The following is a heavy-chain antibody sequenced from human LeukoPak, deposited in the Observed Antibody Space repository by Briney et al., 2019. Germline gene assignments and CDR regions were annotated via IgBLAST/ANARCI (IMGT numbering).Heavy chain of an antibody. CDR1: GFTFSSYA. CDR3: ARQRGQWELPYYDY. V-gene: IGHV3-23*01. CDR2: ISGSGGST. Sequence: GGSLRLSCAASGFTFSSYAMSWVRQAPGKGLEWVSAISGSGGSTYYADSVKGRFTISRDNSKNTLYLQMNSLRAEDTAVYYCARQRGQWELPYYDYWGQGTLVTVSS. D-gene: IGHD1-26*01. J-gene: IGHJ4*02.